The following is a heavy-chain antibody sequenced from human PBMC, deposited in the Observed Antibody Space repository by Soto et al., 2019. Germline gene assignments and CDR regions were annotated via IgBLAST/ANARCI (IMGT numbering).Heavy chain of an antibody. J-gene: IGHJ4*02. Sequence: PGGSLRLSCAASGFTFISYWMSWVRQAPGKGLEWVANIKQDGSEKYYVDSVKGRFTISRDNAKNSLYLQMNSLRAEDTAVYYCARVGRYCSGGSCYLAYWGQGTLVTVSS. CDR3: ARVGRYCSGGSCYLAY. D-gene: IGHD2-15*01. CDR2: IKQDGSEK. CDR1: GFTFISYW. V-gene: IGHV3-7*05.